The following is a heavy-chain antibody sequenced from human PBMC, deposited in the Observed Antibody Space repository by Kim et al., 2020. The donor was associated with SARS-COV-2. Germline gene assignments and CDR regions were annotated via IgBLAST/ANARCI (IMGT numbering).Heavy chain of an antibody. CDR1: GDSVSSDNGA. Sequence: SQTLSLTCAISGDSVSSDNGAWDWIRQSPSRGLEWLGRTYYSFKWRFDYALSVKSRITINPDTSRNQFSLQLNSVTPDDTAVYYCARSPKHIVVVTAIGWFGTWGQGTLVTVSS. J-gene: IGHJ5*02. D-gene: IGHD2-21*02. CDR2: TYYSFKWRF. CDR3: ARSPKHIVVVTAIGWFGT. V-gene: IGHV6-1*01.